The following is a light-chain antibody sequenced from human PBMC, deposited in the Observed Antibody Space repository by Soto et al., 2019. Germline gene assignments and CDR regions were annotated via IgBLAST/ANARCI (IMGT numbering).Light chain of an antibody. CDR1: ESISSW. CDR2: KAS. J-gene: IGKJ2*03. CDR3: QQYSSYYS. Sequence: DIQMTQSPSTLSASVGDRVTITCRARESISSWLAWYQQKPGKATKLLIYKASNLESGVPSRFSGSGSGTEFTLTISSLQHDDFATYYCQQYSSYYSFGQGTKLEIK. V-gene: IGKV1-5*03.